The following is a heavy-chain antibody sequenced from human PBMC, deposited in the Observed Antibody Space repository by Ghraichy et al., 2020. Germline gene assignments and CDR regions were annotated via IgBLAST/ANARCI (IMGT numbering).Heavy chain of an antibody. V-gene: IGHV4-34*01. Sequence: SQTLSLTCAVYGGSFSGYYWSWIRQPPGKGLEWIGEINHSGSTNYNPSLKSRVTISVDTSKNQFSLKLSSVTAADTAVYYCARGSPRTKTPRYYYGSGSYRPEFDYWGQGTLVTVSS. D-gene: IGHD3-10*01. CDR1: GGSFSGYY. CDR2: INHSGST. J-gene: IGHJ4*02. CDR3: ARGSPRTKTPRYYYGSGSYRPEFDY.